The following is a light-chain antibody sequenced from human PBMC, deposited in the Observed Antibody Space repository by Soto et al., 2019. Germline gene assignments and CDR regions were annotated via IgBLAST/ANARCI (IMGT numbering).Light chain of an antibody. Sequence: QSALTQPASVSGSPGQSITISCTGTSSDVGGYNYVSWYQQHPGKAHKLMIYDVNNRPSGVSNRFSGSKSGNTTSLTNSELQAEDEADYYCSSYTSSSTLEVFGTGTKVTVL. CDR1: SSDVGGYNY. CDR2: DVN. J-gene: IGLJ1*01. V-gene: IGLV2-14*01. CDR3: SSYTSSSTLEV.